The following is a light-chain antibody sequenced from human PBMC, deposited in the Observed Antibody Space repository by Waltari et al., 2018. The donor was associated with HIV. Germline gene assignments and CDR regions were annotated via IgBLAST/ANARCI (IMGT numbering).Light chain of an antibody. J-gene: IGKJ4*01. CDR1: LTIVNF. CDR3: QQRHSWPLS. CDR2: DAS. V-gene: IGKV3-11*01. Sequence: EITLTLSPVDLSLSPGDRATLSCRANLTIVNFLGWYQQRPGQSPSLLIYDASKRVTGVPVRFSGSGSGTDFSLIINNIQPEDAALYYCQQRHSWPLSFGGGTKV.